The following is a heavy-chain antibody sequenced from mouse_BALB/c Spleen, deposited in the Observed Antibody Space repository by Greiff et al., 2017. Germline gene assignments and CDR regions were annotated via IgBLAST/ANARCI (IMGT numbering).Heavy chain of an antibody. D-gene: IGHD2-2*01. Sequence: QVQLQQSGAELAKPGASVKMSCKASGYTFTSYWMHWVKQRPGQGLEWIGYINPSTGYTEYNQKFKDKATLTADKSSSTAYMQLSSLTSEDSAVYYCARRVGYDLFYAMDYWGQGTSVTVSS. CDR2: INPSTGYT. J-gene: IGHJ4*01. CDR1: GYTFTSYW. CDR3: ARRVGYDLFYAMDY. V-gene: IGHV1-7*01.